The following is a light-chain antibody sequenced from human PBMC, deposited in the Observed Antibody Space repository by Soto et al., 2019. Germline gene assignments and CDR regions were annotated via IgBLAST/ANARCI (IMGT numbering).Light chain of an antibody. V-gene: IGKV3-11*01. CDR1: QSVSSY. Sequence: EIVLTQSPATLSLSPGERATLSCRASQSVSSYLVWYQQKPGQAPRLLIYDASNRATGIPARFSGSGSGTDFTLTINSLEPEDFAVYYCQQSTNWPRTFGQGTKVDIK. CDR2: DAS. J-gene: IGKJ1*01. CDR3: QQSTNWPRT.